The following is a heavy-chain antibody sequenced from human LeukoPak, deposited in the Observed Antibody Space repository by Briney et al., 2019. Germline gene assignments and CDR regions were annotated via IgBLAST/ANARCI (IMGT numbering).Heavy chain of an antibody. V-gene: IGHV4-59*01. J-gene: IGHJ4*02. CDR1: GGSISSYY. CDR2: IYYSGST. Sequence: PSETLSLTCTVSGGSISSYYWSWIRQPPGKGLEWIGYIYYSGSTNYNPSLKSRVTISVDTSKNQFSLKLSSVTAADTAVYYCARGSVGDTDFDYWGQGTLVTVSS. CDR3: ARGSVGDTDFDY. D-gene: IGHD1-26*01.